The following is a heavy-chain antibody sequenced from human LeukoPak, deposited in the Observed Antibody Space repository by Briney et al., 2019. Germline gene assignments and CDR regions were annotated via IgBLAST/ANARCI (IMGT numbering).Heavy chain of an antibody. CDR2: IYYSGST. CDR3: ARGRVGTTVTTLEIDY. J-gene: IGHJ4*02. Sequence: PSETLSLTCTVSGGSISSSSYYWGWIRQPPGKGLEWIGSIYYSGSTYYNPSLKSRVTISVDTSKNQFSLKLSSVTAADTAAYYCARGRVGTTVTTLEIDYWGQGTLVTVSS. V-gene: IGHV4-39*07. D-gene: IGHD4-17*01. CDR1: GGSISSSSYY.